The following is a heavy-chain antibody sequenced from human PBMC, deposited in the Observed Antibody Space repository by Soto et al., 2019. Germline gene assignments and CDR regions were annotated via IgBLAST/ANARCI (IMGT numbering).Heavy chain of an antibody. D-gene: IGHD3-22*01. J-gene: IGHJ4*02. CDR1: GGSISSGGYY. CDR2: IYYSGST. CDR3: ARTLYSQASSGQTSFYFDS. V-gene: IGHV4-31*03. Sequence: QVQLQESGPGLVKPSQTLSLTCTVSGGSISSGGYYWSWIRQHPGKGLEWIGYIYYSGSTYYNPSPKSRVTISVDAAMNHFSLRLDSVTAADTAVYYCARTLYSQASSGQTSFYFDSWGQGTLVTVSS.